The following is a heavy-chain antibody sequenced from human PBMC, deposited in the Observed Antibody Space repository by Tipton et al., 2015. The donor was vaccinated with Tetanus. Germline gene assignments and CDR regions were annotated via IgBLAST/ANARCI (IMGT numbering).Heavy chain of an antibody. J-gene: IGHJ4*02. Sequence: TLSLTCIVSGGSMSAGGHYGAWIRQSPGKGLEWIGSISYSGSTSYSPSLKSRVTMSVDTSRIQFSLNLTSVTAADTAFYYCARTKVTIGWGFFDSWGQGTLVTVSS. D-gene: IGHD4-17*01. CDR3: ARTKVTIGWGFFDS. V-gene: IGHV4-39*01. CDR1: GGSMSAGGHY. CDR2: ISYSGST.